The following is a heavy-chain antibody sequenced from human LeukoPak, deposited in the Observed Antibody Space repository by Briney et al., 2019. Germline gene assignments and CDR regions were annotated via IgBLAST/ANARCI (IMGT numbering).Heavy chain of an antibody. Sequence: PGGSLRLSCAASGFTFSSYAMHWVRQAPGKGLEWVAVISYDGSNKYYADSVKGRFTISRDNSKNTLYLQMNSLRAEDTAVYYCARALYSSSWYYYYYGMDVWGQGTTVTVSS. CDR3: ARALYSSSWYYYYYGMDV. D-gene: IGHD6-13*01. CDR1: GFTFSSYA. J-gene: IGHJ6*02. CDR2: ISYDGSNK. V-gene: IGHV3-30-3*01.